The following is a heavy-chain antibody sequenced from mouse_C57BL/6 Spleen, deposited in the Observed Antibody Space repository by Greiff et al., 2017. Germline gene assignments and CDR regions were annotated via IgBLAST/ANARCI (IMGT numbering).Heavy chain of an antibody. CDR2: INPYNGDT. CDR1: GYSFTGYF. Sequence: VQLQQSGPELVKPGASVKISCKASGYSFTGYFMNWVMQSPGQSLEWIGRINPYNGDTFYNQKFKGKATLTVDKSSSTAHMELRSLTSEDSAVYYCARRDGYWYFDVWGTGTTVTGSS. CDR3: ARRDGYWYFDV. V-gene: IGHV1-20*01. D-gene: IGHD2-3*01. J-gene: IGHJ1*03.